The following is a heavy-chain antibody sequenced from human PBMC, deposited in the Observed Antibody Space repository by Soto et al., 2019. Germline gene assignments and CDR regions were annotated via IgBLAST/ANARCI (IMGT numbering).Heavy chain of an antibody. CDR2: ISHTADTM. D-gene: IGHD3-22*01. J-gene: IGHJ4*02. CDR1: GFAFSDYY. Sequence: QVQLVESGGGLVKPGGSLRLACAASGFAFSDYYMSWIRQAPGRGLEWISYISHTADTMYYADSVKGRFTISRDKNSLYLQMDSLRAEDTAVYYCARVGPFFYDSRGYYFDYWGQGTQVTASS. V-gene: IGHV3-11*01. CDR3: ARVGPFFYDSRGYYFDY.